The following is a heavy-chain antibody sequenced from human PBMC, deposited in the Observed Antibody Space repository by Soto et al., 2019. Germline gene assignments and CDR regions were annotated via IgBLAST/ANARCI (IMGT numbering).Heavy chain of an antibody. CDR3: ARGGGVGVAGSAAFDM. D-gene: IGHD3-3*01. CDR2: INPATGAA. Sequence: QLHLVQSGAVVKKPGASVTVSCSASGYPVTAYYMHWVRQAPGRGLEWMGGINPATGAAKYTQTFQGRVTMTRDPSTSTVFMDLSGLTSGDTAAFYWARGGGVGVAGSAAFDMWGQGTLVTVSS. J-gene: IGHJ3*02. CDR1: GYPVTAYY. V-gene: IGHV1-2*02.